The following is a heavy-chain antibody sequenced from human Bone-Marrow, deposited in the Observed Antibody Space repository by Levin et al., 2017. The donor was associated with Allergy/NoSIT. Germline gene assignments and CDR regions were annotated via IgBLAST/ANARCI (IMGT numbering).Heavy chain of an antibody. D-gene: IGHD3-22*01. Sequence: SCAASGFTFSSYSMNWVRQAPGKGLEWVSSISSSSSYIYYADSVKGRFTISRDNAKNSLYLQMNSLRAEDTAVYYCAREIDYYDSSGDYSNFDYWGQGTLVTVSS. V-gene: IGHV3-21*01. CDR3: AREIDYYDSSGDYSNFDY. CDR1: GFTFSSYS. J-gene: IGHJ4*02. CDR2: ISSSSSYI.